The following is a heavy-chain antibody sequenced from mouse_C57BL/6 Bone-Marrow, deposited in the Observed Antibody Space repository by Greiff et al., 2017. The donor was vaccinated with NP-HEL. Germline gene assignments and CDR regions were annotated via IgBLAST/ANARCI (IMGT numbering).Heavy chain of an antibody. CDR3: ARGATMVTTGFAY. D-gene: IGHD2-2*01. V-gene: IGHV1-64*01. CDR2: IHPNSGST. Sequence: QVQLQPGAELVKPGASVKLSCKASGYTFTSYWMHWVMQRPGQGLVWIGMIHPNSGSTNYNEKFKSKATLTVDKSSSTAYMQLSSLTSEDSAVYYCARGATMVTTGFAYWGQGTLVTVSA. J-gene: IGHJ3*01. CDR1: GYTFTSYW.